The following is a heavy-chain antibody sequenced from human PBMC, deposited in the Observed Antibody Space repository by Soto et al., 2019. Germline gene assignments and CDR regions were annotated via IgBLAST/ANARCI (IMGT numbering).Heavy chain of an antibody. V-gene: IGHV4-34*01. CDR3: ACSSGGYPDAFDI. CDR2: INHSGST. Sequence: SETLSLTCAVYGGSFSGYYLSWIRQPPGKGLEWIGEINHSGSTNYNPSLKSRVTISVDTSKNQFSLKLSSVTAADTAVYYCACSSGGYPDAFDIWGQGTMVTVSS. D-gene: IGHD1-26*01. J-gene: IGHJ3*02. CDR1: GGSFSGYY.